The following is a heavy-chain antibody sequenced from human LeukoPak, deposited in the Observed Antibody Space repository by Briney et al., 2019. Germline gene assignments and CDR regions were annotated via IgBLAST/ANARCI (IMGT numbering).Heavy chain of an antibody. CDR2: ISYDGSNK. V-gene: IGHV3-30*18. CDR3: AKDGYVDTAMDPPAPEVDY. D-gene: IGHD5-18*01. J-gene: IGHJ4*02. CDR1: GFTFSSYG. Sequence: PGRSLRLSCAASGFTFSSYGMHWVRQAPGKGLEWVAVISYDGSNKYYADSVKGRFTISRDNSKNTLYLQMNSLRAEDTAVYYCAKDGYVDTAMDPPAPEVDYWGQGTLVTVSS.